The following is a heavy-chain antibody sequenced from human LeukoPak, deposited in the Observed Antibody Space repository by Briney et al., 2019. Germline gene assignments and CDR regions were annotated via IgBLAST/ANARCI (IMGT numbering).Heavy chain of an antibody. CDR2: ISFDGRSS. J-gene: IGHJ4*02. CDR1: GFTFSNYA. Sequence: GGSLRLSCAASGFTFSNYAMHWVRQAPGKGLEWVAVISFDGRSSYYVDSAKGRFTISRDNSKNTLYLHMNSLRAEDTCVYYGEKFFYDIWIGYSQYFDYGGRGPRFTVSS. D-gene: IGHD3-3*01. CDR3: EKFFYDIWIGYSQYFDY. V-gene: IGHV3-30-3*02.